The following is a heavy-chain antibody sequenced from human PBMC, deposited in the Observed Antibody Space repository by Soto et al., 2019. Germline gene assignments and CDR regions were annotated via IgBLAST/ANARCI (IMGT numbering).Heavy chain of an antibody. Sequence: ASVKDSCKASGYTFTSYAMHWVRQAPGQRLEWMGWINAGNGNTKYSQKFQGRVTITRDTSASTAYMELSSLRSEDTAVYYCARDRPHGSGSRVSVWFDPWGQVTMGTFSS. CDR3: ARDRPHGSGSRVSVWFDP. CDR2: INAGNGNT. D-gene: IGHD6-19*01. V-gene: IGHV1-3*01. J-gene: IGHJ5*02. CDR1: GYTFTSYA.